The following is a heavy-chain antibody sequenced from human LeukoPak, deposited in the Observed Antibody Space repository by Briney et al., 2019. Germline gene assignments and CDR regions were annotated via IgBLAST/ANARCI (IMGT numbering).Heavy chain of an antibody. J-gene: IGHJ3*02. V-gene: IGHV3-53*01. CDR2: IYSDGRT. D-gene: IGHD3-22*01. Sequence: GRSLRLSCAASGFTVSNKYMTWVRQAPGKGLEWVSLIYSDGRTYYADSVKGRCTISRDNSKNTLYLQMRVEDTAVYFCARGLSLSGYLDAFDIWGQGTMVTVSS. CDR1: GFTVSNKY. CDR3: ARGLSLSGYLDAFDI.